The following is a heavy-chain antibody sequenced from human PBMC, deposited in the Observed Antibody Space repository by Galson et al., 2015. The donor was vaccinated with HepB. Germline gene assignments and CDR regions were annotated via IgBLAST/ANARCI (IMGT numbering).Heavy chain of an antibody. CDR3: ARDDVLLWFGELQNYYGMDV. Sequence: SLRLSCAASGFTFSSYWMSWVRQAPGKGLEWVANIKQDGGEKYYVDSVKGQFTISRDNAKNSLYLQMNSLRAEDTAVYYCARDDVLLWFGELQNYYGMDVWGQGTTVTVSS. CDR1: GFTFSSYW. J-gene: IGHJ6*02. V-gene: IGHV3-7*03. D-gene: IGHD3-10*01. CDR2: IKQDGGEK.